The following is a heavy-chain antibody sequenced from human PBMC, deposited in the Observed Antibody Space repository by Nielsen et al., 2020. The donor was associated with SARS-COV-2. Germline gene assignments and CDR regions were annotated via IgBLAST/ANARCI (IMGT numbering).Heavy chain of an antibody. CDR1: GYSFSSYY. CDR2: INPSLSAT. CDR3: AREWDDYESSAYDL. D-gene: IGHD3-22*01. J-gene: IGHJ4*02. Sequence: ASVKVSCKASGYSFSSYYIHWVRQAPGEGLKWMGMINPSLSATDYAQEFQGRVTLTRDTSATTVFMELTGLRSEDTAVYYCAREWDDYESSAYDLWGQGTPVTVSA. V-gene: IGHV1-46*01.